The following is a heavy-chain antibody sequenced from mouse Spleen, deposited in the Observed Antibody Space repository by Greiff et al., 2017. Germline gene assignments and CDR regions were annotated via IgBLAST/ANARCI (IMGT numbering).Heavy chain of an antibody. V-gene: IGHV5-12-1*01. Sequence: EVKLVESGGGLVKPGGSLKLSCAASGFAFSSYDMSWVRQTPEKRLEWVAYISSGGGSTYYPDTVKGRFTISRDNAKNTLYLQMSSLKSEDTAMYYCARHDYGNFFDYWGQGTTLTVSS. D-gene: IGHD2-1*01. CDR3: ARHDYGNFFDY. CDR1: GFAFSSYD. CDR2: ISSGGGST. J-gene: IGHJ2*01.